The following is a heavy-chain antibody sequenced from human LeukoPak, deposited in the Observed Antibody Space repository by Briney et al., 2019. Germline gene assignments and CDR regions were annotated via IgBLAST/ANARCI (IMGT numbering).Heavy chain of an antibody. J-gene: IGHJ3*02. CDR3: ASAYSGYDAFDI. CDR1: GGTFSGYY. V-gene: IGHV4-34*01. D-gene: IGHD3-22*01. Sequence: SETLSLTCAVYGGTFSGYYWSWIRQPPGKGLEWIGEINHSGSTNYNPSLKSRVTISVDKSKNQFSLMLSSVTAADTAVYYCASAYSGYDAFDIWGQGTMVTVSS. CDR2: INHSGST.